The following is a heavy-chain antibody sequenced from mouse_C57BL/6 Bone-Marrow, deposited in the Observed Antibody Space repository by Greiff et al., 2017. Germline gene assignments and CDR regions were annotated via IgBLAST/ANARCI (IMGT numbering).Heavy chain of an antibody. V-gene: IGHV10-1*01. D-gene: IGHD2-4*01. Sequence: EVQLVESGGGLVQPKGSLKLSCAASGFSFNTYAMNWVRQAPGKGLEWVARIRSKSNNYATYYADSVKDRFTISRDDSESMLYLQMNNLKTEDTAMYYCVRHGLRRDGGLYFDYWGQGTTLTVSS. CDR2: IRSKSNNYAT. CDR1: GFSFNTYA. CDR3: VRHGLRRDGGLYFDY. J-gene: IGHJ2*01.